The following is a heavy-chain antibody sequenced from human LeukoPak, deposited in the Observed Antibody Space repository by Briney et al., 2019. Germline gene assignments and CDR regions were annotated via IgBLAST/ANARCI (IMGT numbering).Heavy chain of an antibody. CDR1: GYSFTTYW. D-gene: IGHD1-7*01. Sequence: GESLKISCKGSGYSFTTYWIGWVRQMPGKGLEWMGIIYPGDSDTRYSPSFQGQVTISADKSISTAYLQWSSLKASDTAMYYCARDVITGTTQEGAFDIWGQGTMVTVSS. V-gene: IGHV5-51*01. CDR3: ARDVITGTTQEGAFDI. CDR2: IYPGDSDT. J-gene: IGHJ3*02.